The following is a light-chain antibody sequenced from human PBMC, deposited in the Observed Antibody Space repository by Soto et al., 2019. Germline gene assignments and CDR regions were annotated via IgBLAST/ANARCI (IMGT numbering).Light chain of an antibody. J-gene: IGLJ2*01. CDR3: SSYTSSNTHVI. CDR1: SSDVGGYDL. Sequence: QSVLTQPASVSGSPGQSITISCTGSSSDVGGYDLVSWYQQYPGKAPKLMIYAVSNRPSGVSNRFSGSKSGNTASLTISGLQAEDEGDYYCSSYTSSNTHVIFGGGTKVTVL. CDR2: AVS. V-gene: IGLV2-14*01.